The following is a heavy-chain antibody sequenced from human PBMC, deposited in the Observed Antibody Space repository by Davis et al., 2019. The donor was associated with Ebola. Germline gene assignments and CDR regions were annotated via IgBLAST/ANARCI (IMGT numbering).Heavy chain of an antibody. J-gene: IGHJ5*02. D-gene: IGHD3-3*01. Sequence: MPSETLSLTCAVSGGSISSGGYSWSWIRQPPGKRLEWIGFVYSSGSTYYNPSLESRLTMSVDTSKNQFSLKLSSVTAADTAVYYCARANDFWSGTNWFDPWGQGTLVTVSS. CDR3: ARANDFWSGTNWFDP. V-gene: IGHV4-30-4*07. CDR2: VYSSGST. CDR1: GGSISSGGYS.